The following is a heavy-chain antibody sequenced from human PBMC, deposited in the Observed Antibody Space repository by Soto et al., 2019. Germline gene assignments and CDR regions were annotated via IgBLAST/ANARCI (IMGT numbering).Heavy chain of an antibody. D-gene: IGHD2-2*01. Sequence: SETLCLTCTVSGGSISSYYWSWIRQPPGKGLEWIGYIYHSGSTYYNPSLKSRVTISEDRSKNELSLKLTSVTAADTAVYYCARVPDVWGQGTTVTVSS. CDR1: GGSISSYY. CDR3: ARVPDV. V-gene: IGHV4-59*08. CDR2: IYHSGST. J-gene: IGHJ6*02.